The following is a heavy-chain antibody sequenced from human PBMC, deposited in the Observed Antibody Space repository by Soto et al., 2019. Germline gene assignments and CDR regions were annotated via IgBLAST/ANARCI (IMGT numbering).Heavy chain of an antibody. CDR2: ISAYNGNT. CDR3: ARDRVGANGGWFDP. V-gene: IGHV1-18*04. Sequence: VASVKVSCKASGYTFTSYGTSWVRQAPGQGLEWMGWISAYNGNTNYAQKLQGRVTMTTDTSTSTAYMELRSLRSDDTAVYYCARDRVGANGGWFDPWGQGTLVTVSS. J-gene: IGHJ5*02. CDR1: GYTFTSYG. D-gene: IGHD1-26*01.